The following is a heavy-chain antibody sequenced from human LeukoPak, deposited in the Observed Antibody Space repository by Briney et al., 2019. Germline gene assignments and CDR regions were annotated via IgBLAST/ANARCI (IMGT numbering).Heavy chain of an antibody. V-gene: IGHV1-69*06. Sequence: GASVKVSCKASGGTFSSYAISWVRQAPGQGLEWMGGIIPIFGTANYAQKFQGRVTITADKSTSTAYMELSSLRSEDTAVYYCAREMEDYVWGSYRYTTFDYWGQGTLVTVSS. J-gene: IGHJ4*02. D-gene: IGHD3-16*02. CDR3: AREMEDYVWGSYRYTTFDY. CDR2: IIPIFGTA. CDR1: GGTFSSYA.